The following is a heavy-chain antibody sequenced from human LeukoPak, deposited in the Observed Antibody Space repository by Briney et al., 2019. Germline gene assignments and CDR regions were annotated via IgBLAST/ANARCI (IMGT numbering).Heavy chain of an antibody. Sequence: GGSLRLSCAASGFTFSSYAMSWVRQAPGKGLEWVSAISGSGGSTYYADSVKGRFTISRDNSKNTLYLQMNSLRAGDTAVYYCAKGIYGYSYGLFDYWGQGTLVTVSS. CDR2: ISGSGGST. J-gene: IGHJ4*02. CDR1: GFTFSSYA. CDR3: AKGIYGYSYGLFDY. D-gene: IGHD5-18*01. V-gene: IGHV3-23*01.